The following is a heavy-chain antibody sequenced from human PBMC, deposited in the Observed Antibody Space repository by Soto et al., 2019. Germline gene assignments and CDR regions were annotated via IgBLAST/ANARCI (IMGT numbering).Heavy chain of an antibody. J-gene: IGHJ6*02. CDR1: GGTFSSYA. CDR2: IIPIFGTA. CDR3: ARASTHMSYYYGMDV. Sequence: SVKVSCKASGGTFSSYAISWLRQAPGQGLEWMGGIIPIFGTANYAQKFQGRVTITADESTSTACMELSSLRSEDTAVYYCARASTHMSYYYGMDVWGQGTAVTVSS. V-gene: IGHV1-69*13.